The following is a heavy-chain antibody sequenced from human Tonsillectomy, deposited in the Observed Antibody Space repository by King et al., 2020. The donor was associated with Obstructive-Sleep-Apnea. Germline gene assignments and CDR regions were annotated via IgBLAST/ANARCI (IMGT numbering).Heavy chain of an antibody. V-gene: IGHV4-31*03. CDR2: IYYSGST. CDR1: GGSISSGGYY. CDR3: ARGGVDTAMVGDY. D-gene: IGHD5-18*01. J-gene: IGHJ4*02. Sequence: MQLQESGPGLVKPSQTLSLTCTVSGGSISSGGYYWSWIRQHPGKGLEWIGYIYYSGSTYYNPSLKSRVTISVDTSKNPFSLKLSSVTAADTAVYYCARGGVDTAMVGDYWGQGTLVTVSS.